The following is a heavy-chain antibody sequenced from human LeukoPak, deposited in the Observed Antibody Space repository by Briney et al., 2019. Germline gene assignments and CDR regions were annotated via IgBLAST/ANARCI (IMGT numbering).Heavy chain of an antibody. CDR3: ARETPRRGETRDGYR. J-gene: IGHJ4*02. D-gene: IGHD5-24*01. CDR1: GFTFKKYW. V-gene: IGHV3-7*01. Sequence: QPGESLRLSCAASGFTFKKYWMNWVRQVPGKGLECLANIKEDGSETYYADSVKGRFTISRDNPKNLLFLQTNSLRVEDTAVYYCARETPRRGETRDGYRWGQGTLVTVSS. CDR2: IKEDGSET.